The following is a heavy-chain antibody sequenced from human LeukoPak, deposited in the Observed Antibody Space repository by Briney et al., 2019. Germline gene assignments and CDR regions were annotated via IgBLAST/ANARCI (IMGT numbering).Heavy chain of an antibody. Sequence: GRSLRLSCAASGFTFSSYGIHWVRQAPGKGLEWVAANSYDGSSKYYADSVKGRFTISRDNSKNTLYLQMNSLRAEDTAVYYCARDQGVVVHGKYHYYGMDVWGQGTTVTVSS. CDR2: NSYDGSSK. CDR3: ARDQGVVVHGKYHYYGMDV. CDR1: GFTFSSYG. J-gene: IGHJ6*02. D-gene: IGHD3-22*01. V-gene: IGHV3-30*03.